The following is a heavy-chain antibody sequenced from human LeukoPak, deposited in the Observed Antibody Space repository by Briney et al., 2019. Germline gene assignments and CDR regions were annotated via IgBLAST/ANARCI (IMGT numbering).Heavy chain of an antibody. V-gene: IGHV3-23*01. D-gene: IGHD2-2*03. Sequence: PGGSLRLSCAASGFTFSSYAMSWVRQAPGKGLEWVSGISGSGPYTFYTDSVKGRFTISRDSSKNTLYLQMNSLRAEDTALYYCAKHGYCSGISCFFDTWGPGNLLTVSS. CDR2: ISGSGPYT. J-gene: IGHJ4*02. CDR1: GFTFSSYA. CDR3: AKHGYCSGISCFFDT.